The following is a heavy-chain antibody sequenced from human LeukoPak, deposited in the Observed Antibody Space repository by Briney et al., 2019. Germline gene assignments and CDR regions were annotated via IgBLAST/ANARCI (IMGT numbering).Heavy chain of an antibody. J-gene: IGHJ4*02. Sequence: GGSLRPSCAASGFTFSTYSMNWVRQAPGKGLEWVSSISSSSSYIYYADSVKGRFTISRDNAKNSLYLQMNSLRAEDTAVYYCARDHCSSTSCYYYFDYWGQGTLVTVSS. CDR3: ARDHCSSTSCYYYFDY. CDR2: ISSSSSYI. CDR1: GFTFSTYS. V-gene: IGHV3-21*01. D-gene: IGHD2-2*01.